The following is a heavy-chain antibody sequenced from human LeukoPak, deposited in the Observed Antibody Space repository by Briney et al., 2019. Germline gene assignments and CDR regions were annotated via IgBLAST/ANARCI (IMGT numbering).Heavy chain of an antibody. CDR3: AKNYGSGTYYNYFDS. CDR1: GFTVSSNY. CDR2: IYRGGAT. D-gene: IGHD3-10*01. Sequence: PGGSLRLSCAASGFTVSSNYMSWVRQAPGKGLEWVSVIYRGGATYYADSVKGRFTISRDNSNNTLYLQMNSLRAEDTAVFYCAKNYGSGTYYNYFDSWGQGTLVTVSS. V-gene: IGHV3-66*01. J-gene: IGHJ4*02.